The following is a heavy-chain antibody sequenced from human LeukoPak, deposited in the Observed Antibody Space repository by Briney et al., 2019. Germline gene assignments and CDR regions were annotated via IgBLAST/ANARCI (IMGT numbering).Heavy chain of an antibody. CDR2: IIPIFGTA. V-gene: IGHV1-69*01. CDR3: ASTILRYSSGYYYMDV. Sequence: SVKVSCKASGGTFSSYAISWVRQAPGQGLEWMGGIIPIFGTANYAQKFQGRVTITADESTSTAYMELSSLRSEDTAVYYCASTILRYSSGYYYMDVWGKGTTVTISS. J-gene: IGHJ6*03. D-gene: IGHD6-19*01. CDR1: GGTFSSYA.